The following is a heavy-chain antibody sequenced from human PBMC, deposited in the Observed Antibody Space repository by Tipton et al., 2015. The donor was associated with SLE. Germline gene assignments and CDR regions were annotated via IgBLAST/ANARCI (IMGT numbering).Heavy chain of an antibody. J-gene: IGHJ6*03. Sequence: SLRLSCAASGFTFSSYAMSWVRQAPGKGLEWVSAISGSGGNTYYADSVKGRFTISIDNSKNTLYLQMNSLRAEDTAVYYCAKAYCGGDCYSVYYYYYMDVWGKGTTVTVSS. CDR3: AKAYCGGDCYSVYYYYYMDV. V-gene: IGHV3-23*01. D-gene: IGHD2-21*02. CDR2: ISGSGGNT. CDR1: GFTFSSYA.